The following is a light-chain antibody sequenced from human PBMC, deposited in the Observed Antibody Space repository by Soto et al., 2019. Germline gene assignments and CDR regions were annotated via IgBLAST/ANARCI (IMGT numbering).Light chain of an antibody. CDR3: SSYTTSSSYV. CDR2: DVT. J-gene: IGLJ1*01. Sequence: QSVLTQPASVSGSPGQSITISCTGTSSDVGGYIYVSWYQQHPGKAPKLMIYDVTSRPSGVSYRFSGSKSGNTASLTISGLQAEAEADYYCSSYTTSSSYVFGTGTKVTVL. CDR1: SSDVGGYIY. V-gene: IGLV2-14*01.